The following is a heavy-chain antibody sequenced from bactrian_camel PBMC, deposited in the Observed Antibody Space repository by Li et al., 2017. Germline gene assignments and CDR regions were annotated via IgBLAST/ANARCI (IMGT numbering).Heavy chain of an antibody. CDR2: VFNDGVFK. Sequence: HVQLVESGGGSVQPGGSLRLSCAASGFNFRGSHMSWLRQAPGMELEWVSSVFNDGVFKTYADSVKGRFAISRNNANNTLYLQLNDLKLRTRRCIFVREVGRKILGPGARGPRSPS. CDR1: GFNFRGSH. J-gene: IGHJ6*01. CDR3: REVGRKILGP. V-gene: IGHV3S6*01. D-gene: IGHD5*01.